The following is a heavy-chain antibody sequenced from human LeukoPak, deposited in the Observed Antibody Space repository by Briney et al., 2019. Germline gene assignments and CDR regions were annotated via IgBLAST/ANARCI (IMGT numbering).Heavy chain of an antibody. J-gene: IGHJ4*02. CDR1: GGSISSYY. D-gene: IGHD3-16*01. CDR2: IYDSGST. V-gene: IGHV4-59*01. Sequence: PSETLSLTCTVSGGSISSYYWSWIRQPPGKGLEWIGYIYDSGSTNYNPSLKSRVTISVDTSKNQFSLKLSSVTAADTAVYYCARAGPGGLWGDYWGQGTLVTVSS. CDR3: ARAGPGGLWGDY.